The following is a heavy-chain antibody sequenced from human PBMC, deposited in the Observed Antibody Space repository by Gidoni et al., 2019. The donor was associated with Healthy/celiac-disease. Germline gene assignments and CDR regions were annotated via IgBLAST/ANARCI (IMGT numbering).Heavy chain of an antibody. CDR3: TTGGHSYGSGLDY. V-gene: IGHV3-15*01. CDR1: GFTFSNAW. D-gene: IGHD5-18*01. Sequence: EVQLVESGGGLVKPGGSLRLSCAASGFTFSNAWMRWVRQAPGKGLEWVGRIKRKTDGGTTYYAAPVKGRFTISRDDSKNTLYLQMNSRKTEDTAVYYCTTGGHSYGSGLDYWGKGTLVTVSS. CDR2: IKRKTDGGTT. J-gene: IGHJ4*02.